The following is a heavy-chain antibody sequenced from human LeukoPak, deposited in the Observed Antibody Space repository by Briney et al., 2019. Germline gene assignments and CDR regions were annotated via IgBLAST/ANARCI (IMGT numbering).Heavy chain of an antibody. J-gene: IGHJ4*02. CDR2: ISSSSSYI. Sequence: GGSLRLSCAASGFTFSSYSMNWVRQAPGKGLEWVSSISSSSSYIYYADSVKGRFTISRDNAKNSLYLQMNSPRAEDTAVYYCATIAAAGIDLDYWGQGTLVTVSS. V-gene: IGHV3-21*01. CDR1: GFTFSSYS. CDR3: ATIAAAGIDLDY. D-gene: IGHD6-13*01.